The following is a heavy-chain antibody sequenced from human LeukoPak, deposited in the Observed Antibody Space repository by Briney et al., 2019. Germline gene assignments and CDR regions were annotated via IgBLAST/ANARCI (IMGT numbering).Heavy chain of an antibody. CDR2: INHSGST. CDR3: ARHTIVVVPAAPFDY. CDR1: GVSFSGYY. D-gene: IGHD2-2*01. V-gene: IGHV4-34*01. Sequence: SETLSLTCAVYGVSFSGYYWSWIRQPPGKGLEWIGEINHSGSTNYNPSLKSRVTISVDTSKNQFSLKLSSVTAADTAVYYCARHTIVVVPAAPFDYWGQGTLVTVSS. J-gene: IGHJ4*02.